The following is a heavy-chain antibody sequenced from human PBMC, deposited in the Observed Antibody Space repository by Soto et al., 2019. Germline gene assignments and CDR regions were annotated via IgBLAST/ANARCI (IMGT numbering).Heavy chain of an antibody. V-gene: IGHV3-30*18. Sequence: GGSLRLSCAASGFTFSNYGMHWVRQAPGKGLEWLAVISYDGKTQFSADSVKGRFTISRDNSKNTLYLQMKSLRPEDTALYYCAKGGVYYAYPIYFDFWGQGTLVTVSS. CDR1: GFTFSNYG. D-gene: IGHD3-16*01. CDR3: AKGGVYYAYPIYFDF. CDR2: ISYDGKTQ. J-gene: IGHJ4*02.